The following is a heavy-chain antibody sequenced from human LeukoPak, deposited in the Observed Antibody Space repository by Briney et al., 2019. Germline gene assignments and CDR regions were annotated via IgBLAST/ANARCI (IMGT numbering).Heavy chain of an antibody. V-gene: IGHV4-34*01. CDR2: INHSGST. J-gene: IGHJ4*02. CDR1: GGSFSGYY. Sequence: SETLSLTCAVYGGSFSGYYWSWIRQPPGKGLEWIGEINHSGSTNYNPSLKSRVTISVDTSKNQFSLKLSSVTAADTAVYYCARAPKPRYGSGSYYSPLDYWGQGTLVTVSS. D-gene: IGHD3-10*01. CDR3: ARAPKPRYGSGSYYSPLDY.